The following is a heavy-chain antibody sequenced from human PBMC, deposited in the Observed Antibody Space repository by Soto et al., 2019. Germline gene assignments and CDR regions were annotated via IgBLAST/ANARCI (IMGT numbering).Heavy chain of an antibody. CDR2: TNAYSGES. CDR3: TRDERQSCGNLGCYHFDY. CDR1: GYTFNTYL. J-gene: IGHJ4*02. V-gene: IGHV1-18*04. Sequence: VQLLQSGSEMRKPGASVRISCKASGYTFNTYLISGMSWVRQAPGQGLEWVGWTNAYSGESNNAEKFEGRITVTADKSTNTVYLELSRLGPDDSAVYFCTRDERQSCGNLGCYHFDYWGPGTLVTVSS. D-gene: IGHD2-15*01.